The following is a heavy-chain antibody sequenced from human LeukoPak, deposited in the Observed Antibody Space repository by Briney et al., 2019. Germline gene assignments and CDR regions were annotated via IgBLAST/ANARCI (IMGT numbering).Heavy chain of an antibody. Sequence: PGGSLRLSCAASGFTFSSSAMTWVRQAPGKGLEWVSGISGSGGSTYYADSVKGRFSISRDNSKNTLYLQMNSLRAEDTAVYYCARVWQQLAPPDYWGQGTLVTVSS. V-gene: IGHV3-23*01. CDR3: ARVWQQLAPPDY. D-gene: IGHD6-13*01. CDR2: ISGSGGST. CDR1: GFTFSSSA. J-gene: IGHJ4*02.